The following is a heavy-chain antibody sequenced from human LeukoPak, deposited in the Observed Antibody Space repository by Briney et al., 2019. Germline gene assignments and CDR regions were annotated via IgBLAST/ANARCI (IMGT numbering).Heavy chain of an antibody. CDR2: ISGYNGNT. V-gene: IGHV1-18*01. CDR1: GYTFTNFG. CDR3: ARDLKMGYSSGRYSWGTGSSNDY. D-gene: IGHD6-19*01. J-gene: IGHJ4*02. Sequence: ASVKVSCKAPGYTFTNFGFTWVRQAPGQGLEWMGWISGYNGNTNYAQKFQGRITMTTDTSTSTGYMELRSLRSDDTAVYYCARDLKMGYSSGRYSWGTGSSNDYWGQGTLVTVSS.